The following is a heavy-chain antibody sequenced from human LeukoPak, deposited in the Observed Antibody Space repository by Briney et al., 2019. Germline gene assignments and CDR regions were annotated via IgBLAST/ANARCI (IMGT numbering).Heavy chain of an antibody. J-gene: IGHJ4*02. D-gene: IGHD4-17*01. CDR3: AREGVHDHGDYGGIFDY. CDR2: IIPIFGTA. CDR1: GGTFSSYA. Sequence: GASVKVSCKASGGTFSSYAISWVRQAPGQGLEWMGGIIPIFGTANYAQKFQGRVTITADKSTSTAYMELSSLRSEDTAVYYCAREGVHDHGDYGGIFDYWGQGTLVTVSS. V-gene: IGHV1-69*06.